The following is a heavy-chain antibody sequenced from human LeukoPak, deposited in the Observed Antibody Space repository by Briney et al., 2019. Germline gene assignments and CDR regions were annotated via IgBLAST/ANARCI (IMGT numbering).Heavy chain of an antibody. CDR2: IWYDGSNK. J-gene: IGHJ6*02. Sequence: GGSLTLFCAASGFTFSSYGMLWARQAPGKGLEWVADIWYDGSNKYYADSVKGRITIARDNSKNTLYLQMNSLRAQDTAVYYCARENASSGWLYYYYGMDVWGQGTTVTVSS. CDR1: GFTFSSYG. D-gene: IGHD6-19*01. CDR3: ARENASSGWLYYYYGMDV. V-gene: IGHV3-33*01.